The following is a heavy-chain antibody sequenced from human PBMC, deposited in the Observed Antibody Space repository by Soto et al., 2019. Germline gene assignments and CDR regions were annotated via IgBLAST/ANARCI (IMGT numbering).Heavy chain of an antibody. Sequence: ASVKVSCKAAGYTVTSYGISWVRQAPGQGLEWMGWISAYNGNTNYAQKLQGRVTMTTDTSTSTAYMELRSLRSDDTAVYYCARYTIFGVVSPSRSYYFDYWGQGTLVTVSS. J-gene: IGHJ4*02. D-gene: IGHD3-3*01. CDR3: ARYTIFGVVSPSRSYYFDY. V-gene: IGHV1-18*04. CDR1: GYTVTSYG. CDR2: ISAYNGNT.